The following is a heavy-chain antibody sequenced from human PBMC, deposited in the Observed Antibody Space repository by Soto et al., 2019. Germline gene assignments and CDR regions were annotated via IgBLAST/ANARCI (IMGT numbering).Heavy chain of an antibody. J-gene: IGHJ4*02. V-gene: IGHV1-69*01. Sequence: QVQLVQSGAEVKKPGSSVKVSCKASGDTLSTHGISWVRQAPGQGLEWMGGTIPIIGSGNYAQKFQGRINITADESTSSVYLELTSLRSEDTAVYYCARDRAGYYSHFVYWGQGTLVTVSS. CDR3: ARDRAGYYSHFVY. D-gene: IGHD3-22*01. CDR1: GDTLSTHG. CDR2: TIPIIGSG.